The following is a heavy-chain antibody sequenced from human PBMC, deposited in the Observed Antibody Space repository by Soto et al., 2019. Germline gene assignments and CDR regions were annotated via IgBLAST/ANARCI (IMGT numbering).Heavy chain of an antibody. Sequence: SVKVSCKASGGTFSSYAISWVRQAPGQGLEWMGGIVPIFGTANYAQKFQGRVTITADESTSTAYMELSSLRSEDTAVYYCARDRFGVVITGDYYYYGMDVWGQGTTVTVSS. D-gene: IGHD3-3*01. CDR1: GGTFSSYA. J-gene: IGHJ6*02. CDR3: ARDRFGVVITGDYYYYGMDV. V-gene: IGHV1-69*13. CDR2: IVPIFGTA.